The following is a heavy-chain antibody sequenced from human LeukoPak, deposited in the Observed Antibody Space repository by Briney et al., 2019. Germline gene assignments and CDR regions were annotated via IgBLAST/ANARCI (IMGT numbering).Heavy chain of an antibody. CDR3: ARGNNPYSYCDFDF. Sequence: GGSLRLSCAASGFTFKDYYMSWIRQSPGKGLEWVSYISGNGFVTYYRDSVKGRFTISRDTANNSLYLELNSLRAEDTAVYYCARGNNPYSYCDFDFWGQGTLVTVSS. J-gene: IGHJ4*02. CDR2: ISGNGFVT. CDR1: GFTFKDYY. V-gene: IGHV3-11*01. D-gene: IGHD4-11*01.